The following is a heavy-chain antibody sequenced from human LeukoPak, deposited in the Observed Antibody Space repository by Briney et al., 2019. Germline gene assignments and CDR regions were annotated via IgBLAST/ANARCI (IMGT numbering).Heavy chain of an antibody. V-gene: IGHV1-18*01. CDR2: ISAYNGNT. CDR1: GYTFTSYG. J-gene: IGHJ6*03. D-gene: IGHD2-15*01. Sequence: GASVKVSCKASGYTFTSYGISWVRQAPGQGLEWMGWISAYNGNTNYAQKFQGRVTMTRNTSISTAYMELSSLRSEDTAVYYCAREVVMDVWGKGTTVTVSS. CDR3: AREVVMDV.